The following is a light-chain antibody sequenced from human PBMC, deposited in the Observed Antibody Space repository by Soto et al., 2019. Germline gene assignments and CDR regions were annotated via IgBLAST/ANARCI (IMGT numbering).Light chain of an antibody. CDR3: QEYYSTLCT. J-gene: IGKJ2*02. CDR1: QSVLFSSNNKNY. CDR2: WAS. Sequence: DIVMTQSPESLAVSLGERATINCKSSQSVLFSSNNKNYLAWYQQKPRQPPKLLIYWASTRESGVPDRFSGSGSGTDFTLTISSLQAEDVAVYYCQEYYSTLCTFDQGTKLEIK. V-gene: IGKV4-1*01.